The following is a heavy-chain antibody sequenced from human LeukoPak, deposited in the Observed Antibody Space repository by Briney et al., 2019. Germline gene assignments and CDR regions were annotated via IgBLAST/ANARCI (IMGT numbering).Heavy chain of an antibody. Sequence: PSETLSLTCTVSGGSISSYYWSWIRQPPGKGLEWIASMYYIGSTYYNPSLKSRVTISQDTSKNQFSLKLDSVTAADTAVYYCVKEGFWGRGTLVTVSS. V-gene: IGHV4-59*12. CDR1: GGSISSYY. CDR2: MYYIGST. J-gene: IGHJ4*02. CDR3: VKEGF.